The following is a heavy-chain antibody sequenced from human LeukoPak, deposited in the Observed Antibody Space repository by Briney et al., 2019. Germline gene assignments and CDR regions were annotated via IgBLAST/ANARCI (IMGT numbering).Heavy chain of an antibody. J-gene: IGHJ6*02. CDR2: IIPIFGTA. CDR3: ARVRDGYNNYFYYGMDV. CDR1: GYTFTGYY. D-gene: IGHD5-24*01. Sequence: SVKVSCKASGYTFTGYYLHWVRQAPGQGLEWMGGIIPIFGTANYAQKFQGRVTITADESTSTAYMELSSLRFEDTAIYYCARVRDGYNNYFYYGMDVWGQGTTVTVSS. V-gene: IGHV1-69*13.